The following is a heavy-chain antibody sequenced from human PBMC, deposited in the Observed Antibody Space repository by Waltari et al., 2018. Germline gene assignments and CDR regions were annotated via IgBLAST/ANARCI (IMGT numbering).Heavy chain of an antibody. Sequence: QVQLVQSGAEVKKPGASVKVSCKASGYTFTSYGISWVRQAPGQGLEWMGWISAYNGNKNYAQKLQGRVTMTTDTSTSTAYMELRSLRSDDTAVYYCARGRAIYYYDSSGYSALGYWGQGTLVTVSS. J-gene: IGHJ4*02. CDR1: GYTFTSYG. CDR3: ARGRAIYYYDSSGYSALGY. CDR2: ISAYNGNK. D-gene: IGHD3-22*01. V-gene: IGHV1-18*01.